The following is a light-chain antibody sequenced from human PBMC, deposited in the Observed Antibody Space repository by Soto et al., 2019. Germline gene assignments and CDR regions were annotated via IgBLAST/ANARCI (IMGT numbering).Light chain of an antibody. V-gene: IGKV3-11*01. CDR3: QQRSNWPWT. CDR2: DAS. CDR1: QSVSSY. J-gene: IGKJ1*01. Sequence: EIVLTQSPATLSSSPGERATLSCRASQSVSSYLAWYQQKPGQAPRLLIYDASNRATGIPARFSGSGSGTDFTLTISSLEPEDFAVHYCQQRSNWPWTFGQGTKVDIK.